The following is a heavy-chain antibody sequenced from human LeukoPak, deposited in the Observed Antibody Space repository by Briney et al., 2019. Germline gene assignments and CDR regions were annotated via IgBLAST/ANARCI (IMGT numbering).Heavy chain of an antibody. V-gene: IGHV3-66*01. CDR2: IYSGGST. CDR3: ARDTRTIFGVVIAYFDY. Sequence: GGSLRLSCAASGFTVSSNCMSWVRQAPGKGLEWVSVIYSGGSTYYADSVKGRFTISRDNSKNTLYLQMNSLRAEDTAVYYCARDTRTIFGVVIAYFDYWGQGTLVTVSS. D-gene: IGHD3-3*01. J-gene: IGHJ4*02. CDR1: GFTVSSNC.